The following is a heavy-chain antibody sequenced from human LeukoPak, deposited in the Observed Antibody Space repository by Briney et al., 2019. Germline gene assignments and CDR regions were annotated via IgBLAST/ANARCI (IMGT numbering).Heavy chain of an antibody. D-gene: IGHD2-15*01. V-gene: IGHV1-18*01. CDR2: ISAYNGNT. CDR3: AREGRDRSGGSCYSGNWFDP. Sequence: GASVKVSCKASGYTFTSYGISWVRQAPGQGLEWMGWISAYNGNTNYAQKLQGRVTMTTDTSTSTAYMELRSLRSDDTAVYYCAREGRDRSGGSCYSGNWFDPWGQGTLVTVSS. J-gene: IGHJ5*02. CDR1: GYTFTSYG.